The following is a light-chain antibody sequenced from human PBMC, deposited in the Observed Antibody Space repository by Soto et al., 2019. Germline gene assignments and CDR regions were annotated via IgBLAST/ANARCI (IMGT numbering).Light chain of an antibody. J-gene: IGKJ4*01. V-gene: IGKV1D-13*01. CDR3: QQFNNYPPLT. CDR2: DAS. CDR1: QGISSA. Sequence: AIQLTQSPSSLSASVGDRVTITCRASQGISSALAWYQQKPGKAPKLLIYDASSLESGVPSRFSGSGSGTDFTLTISSLQPEDFATYDCQQFNNYPPLTFGGGTNVEIK.